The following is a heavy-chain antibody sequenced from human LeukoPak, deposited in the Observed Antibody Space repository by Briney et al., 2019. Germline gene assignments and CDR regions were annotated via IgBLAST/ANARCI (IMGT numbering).Heavy chain of an antibody. CDR3: ARVTTFPDNWFDP. D-gene: IGHD3-16*01. Sequence: PGGSLRLSCAASGFTFSSYWMHWVRQAPGKGLVWVSRINSDGSSTSYADSVKGRFTISRDNAKNTLYLQMNSLRAEDTAVYYCARVTTFPDNWFDPWGQGTLVTVSS. CDR1: GFTFSSYW. V-gene: IGHV3-74*01. J-gene: IGHJ5*02. CDR2: INSDGSST.